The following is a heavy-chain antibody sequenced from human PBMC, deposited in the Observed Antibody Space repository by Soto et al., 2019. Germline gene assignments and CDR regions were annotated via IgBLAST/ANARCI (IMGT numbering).Heavy chain of an antibody. J-gene: IGHJ6*03. Sequence: EVQVEESGGGLVQPGGSLRLSCAASGFTFSEYWMHWVRQAPGKGLVWVSRLKGDASSTNYADSVKGRFTISRDNAKNTAYLEINSLRAEDTAVYYCARGARGYYYLDVSGKGTTVTVSS. V-gene: IGHV3-74*01. CDR2: LKGDASST. D-gene: IGHD3-3*01. CDR3: ARGARGYYYLDV. CDR1: GFTFSEYW.